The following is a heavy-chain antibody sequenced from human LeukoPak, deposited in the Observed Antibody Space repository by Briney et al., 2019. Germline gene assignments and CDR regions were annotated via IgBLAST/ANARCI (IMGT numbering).Heavy chain of an antibody. CDR3: ARGYDSSNYYYGMDV. J-gene: IGHJ6*02. D-gene: IGHD3-22*01. CDR2: INPNSGGT. CDR1: GYTLTGYY. V-gene: IGHV1-2*02. Sequence: GASVKVSCKASGYTLTGYYMHWVRQAPGQGLEWMGWINPNSGGTNYAQKFQGRVTMTRDTSISTAYMELSRLRSDDTAVYYCARGYDSSNYYYGMDVWGQGTTVTVSS.